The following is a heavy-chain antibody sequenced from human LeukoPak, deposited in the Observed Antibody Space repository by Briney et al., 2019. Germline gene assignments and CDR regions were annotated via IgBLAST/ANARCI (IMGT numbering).Heavy chain of an antibody. CDR2: IKQDGSEK. Sequence: GGSLRLSCAASGFTFISYWMSWVRHAPGKGLEWVANIKQDGSEKYYVDSVKGRFTISRDNAKNSLYLQMNSLRAEDTAVYYCATEDHYYDSSGRFDYWGQGTLVTVSS. D-gene: IGHD3-22*01. CDR3: ATEDHYYDSSGRFDY. J-gene: IGHJ4*02. CDR1: GFTFISYW. V-gene: IGHV3-7*04.